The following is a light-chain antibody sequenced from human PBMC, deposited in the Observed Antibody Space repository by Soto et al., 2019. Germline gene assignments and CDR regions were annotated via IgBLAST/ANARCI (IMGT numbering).Light chain of an antibody. Sequence: DIQMTQSPSSLSASVGDRVTITCQASQDISNYLNWYQQKPGKAPKLLIYKASTLESGVPSRFSGSGSGTDFTLTISSLQPDDFATYYCQQYDSYSPLTFGGGTKVDIK. CDR1: QDISNY. CDR3: QQYDSYSPLT. J-gene: IGKJ4*01. CDR2: KAS. V-gene: IGKV1-5*03.